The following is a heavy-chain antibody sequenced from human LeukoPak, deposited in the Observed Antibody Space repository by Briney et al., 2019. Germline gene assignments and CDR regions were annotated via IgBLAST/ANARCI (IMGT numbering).Heavy chain of an antibody. Sequence: PSETLSLTCTVSGGSISSSSYYWGWIRQPPGKGLEWIGSIYYSGSTYYNPSLKSRVTISVDTSKNQFSLKLSSVTAADTAVYYCARDRYSWGSYWYFDLWGRGTLVTVSS. D-gene: IGHD2-15*01. CDR1: GGSISSSSYY. CDR3: ARDRYSWGSYWYFDL. CDR2: IYYSGST. J-gene: IGHJ2*01. V-gene: IGHV4-39*07.